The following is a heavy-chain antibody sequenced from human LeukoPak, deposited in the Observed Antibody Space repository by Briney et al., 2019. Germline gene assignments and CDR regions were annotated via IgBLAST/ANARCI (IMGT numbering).Heavy chain of an antibody. Sequence: GGSLRPSCAASALTSSSFAMHWVRQVPGKGLEWVAVISFDGRKKSYAGSVKGRFTISRDNSKNTLYLQMNSLRAEDTAVYYCARGGTYYYDSSGYYPFFYFDYWGQGTLVTVSS. CDR2: ISFDGRKK. V-gene: IGHV3-30*08. CDR3: ARGGTYYYDSSGYYPFFYFDY. CDR1: ALTSSSFA. D-gene: IGHD3-22*01. J-gene: IGHJ4*02.